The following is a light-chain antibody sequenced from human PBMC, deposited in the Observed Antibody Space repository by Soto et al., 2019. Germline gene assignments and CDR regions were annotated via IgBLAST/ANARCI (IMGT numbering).Light chain of an antibody. CDR1: QSISTW. V-gene: IGKV1-5*03. Sequence: DIQMTQSPSTLSASVGDRVTITCRASQSISTWLAWYQQKPGKAPKLLIYKASSLESGVPSRFSGSGSGTDFTLTISSLQPDDFATYYCQQYNTYPLTFGGVTTVEIK. J-gene: IGKJ4*01. CDR3: QQYNTYPLT. CDR2: KAS.